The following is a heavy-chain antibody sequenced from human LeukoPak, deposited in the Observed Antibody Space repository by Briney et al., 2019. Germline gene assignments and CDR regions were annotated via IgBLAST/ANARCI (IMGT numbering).Heavy chain of an antibody. J-gene: IGHJ4*02. V-gene: IGHV3-66*01. CDR1: GFTVSSNY. CDR2: IYSGGST. CDR3: ARDRVGAIPDY. D-gene: IGHD1-26*01. Sequence: GGTLRLSCAASGFTVSSNYMSWVRQAPGKGLEWGSVIYSGGSTYYADSVKGRFTISRDNSKNTLYLQMNSLRAEDTAVYYCARDRVGAIPDYWGQGTLVTVSS.